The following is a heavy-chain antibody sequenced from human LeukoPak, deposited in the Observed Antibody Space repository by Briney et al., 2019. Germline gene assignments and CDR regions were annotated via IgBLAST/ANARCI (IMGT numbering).Heavy chain of an antibody. Sequence: GGSLRLSCAASGFTFSSYAMSWVRQAPGKGLEWVSAISGGGGSTYYADSVKGRLTISRDNSKNTLYLQMNSLRAEDTAVYYCAKSSIAARPGLNWFDPWGQGTLVTVSS. CDR2: ISGGGGST. V-gene: IGHV3-23*01. J-gene: IGHJ5*02. CDR3: AKSSIAARPGLNWFDP. D-gene: IGHD6-6*01. CDR1: GFTFSSYA.